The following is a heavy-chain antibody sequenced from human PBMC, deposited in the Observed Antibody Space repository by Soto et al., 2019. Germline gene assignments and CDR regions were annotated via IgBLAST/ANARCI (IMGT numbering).Heavy chain of an antibody. D-gene: IGHD3-3*01. V-gene: IGHV3-53*01. CDR1: GFTFSSNY. CDR2: IYSGGST. Sequence: XGSLILSCTASGFTFSSNYMSLVRQAPGKGLEWVSVIYSGGSTYYADSVKGRFTISRDNSKNTLYLQMNSLRAEDTAVYYCARAEAYYDFWSGYDYYYYGMDVWGQGTTVTVSS. J-gene: IGHJ6*02. CDR3: ARAEAYYDFWSGYDYYYYGMDV.